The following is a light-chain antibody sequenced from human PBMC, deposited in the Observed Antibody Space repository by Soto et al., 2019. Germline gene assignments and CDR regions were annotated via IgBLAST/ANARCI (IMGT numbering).Light chain of an antibody. CDR3: QQVNSYPIT. Sequence: DIQRTQSPSTLSAFVGDRVTITCRASQSISSWLAWYQQKPGKDPKLLVYQASTLESGVPLRFSGSGSGTEFNLTISRLQPDDFATYECQQVNSYPITFGQGTRLEIK. CDR2: QAS. V-gene: IGKV1-5*03. J-gene: IGKJ5*01. CDR1: QSISSW.